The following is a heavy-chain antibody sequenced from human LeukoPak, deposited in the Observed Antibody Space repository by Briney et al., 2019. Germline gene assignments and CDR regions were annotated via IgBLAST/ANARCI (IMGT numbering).Heavy chain of an antibody. CDR2: VYYSGSA. D-gene: IGHD1-26*01. Sequence: SETLSLTCTVSGGSINSYYWSWIRQPPGKGQEWIGYVYYSGSATYNPSLESRVTISVDTSKNQISLSLRSATAADTAVYYCAREDRFRSTSDPFDTWGQGTMVIVSS. CDR1: GGSINSYY. J-gene: IGHJ3*02. CDR3: AREDRFRSTSDPFDT. V-gene: IGHV4-59*01.